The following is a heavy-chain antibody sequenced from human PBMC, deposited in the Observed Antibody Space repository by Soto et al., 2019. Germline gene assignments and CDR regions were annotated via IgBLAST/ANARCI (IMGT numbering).Heavy chain of an antibody. CDR2: INPSGGST. V-gene: IGHV1-46*01. Sequence: ASVKVSCKASGYTFTSYYMHWVRQAPGQGLEWMGIINPSGGSTSYAQKFQGRVTMTRDTSTSTVYMELSSLRSEDTAVYYCARDFTTYSSGSYSFDYWGQGTLVTVSS. CDR3: ARDFTTYSSGSYSFDY. CDR1: GYTFTSYY. J-gene: IGHJ4*02. D-gene: IGHD3-10*01.